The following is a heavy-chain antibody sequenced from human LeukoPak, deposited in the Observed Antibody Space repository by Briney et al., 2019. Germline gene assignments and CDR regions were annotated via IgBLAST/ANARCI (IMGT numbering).Heavy chain of an antibody. CDR2: ISSSSSYI. Sequence: GGSLRLSCAASGFTFSSYSMNWVRQAPGKGLEWVSSISSSSSYIYYADSVKGRFTISRDNSKNTLYLQMNSLRAEDTAVYYCARGVHSYGYYFDYWGQGTLVTVSS. J-gene: IGHJ4*02. V-gene: IGHV3-21*04. D-gene: IGHD5-18*01. CDR3: ARGVHSYGYYFDY. CDR1: GFTFSSYS.